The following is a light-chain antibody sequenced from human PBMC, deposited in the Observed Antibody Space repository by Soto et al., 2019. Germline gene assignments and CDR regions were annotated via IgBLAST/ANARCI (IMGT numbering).Light chain of an antibody. V-gene: IGKV1-5*01. J-gene: IGKJ4*01. Sequence: TESGSDLTVTSSDRVTITCRASQSINNWVSCHQQKPVKVRKVFIYDVSTLESVGTSRFSGSGSGTDITLSTGGVRPENTAPYNSLHYYIYPHTFGGGTKVDIK. CDR3: LHYYIYPHT. CDR2: DVS. CDR1: QSINNW.